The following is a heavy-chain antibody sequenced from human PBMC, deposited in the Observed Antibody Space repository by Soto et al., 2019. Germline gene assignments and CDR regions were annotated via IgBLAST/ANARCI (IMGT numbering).Heavy chain of an antibody. Sequence: ASVKVSCKASGYTFTGHYIHWVRQAPEQGPEWMGEIGPESGATRYAQKFQGRVTMTRDTSITTVYMELKNLSPDDTAVYYCGRGRSGQIVVFFWGQGTLVTVSS. J-gene: IGHJ4*02. CDR1: GYTFTGHY. V-gene: IGHV1-2*02. CDR2: IGPESGAT. CDR3: GRGRSGQIVVFF. D-gene: IGHD1-26*01.